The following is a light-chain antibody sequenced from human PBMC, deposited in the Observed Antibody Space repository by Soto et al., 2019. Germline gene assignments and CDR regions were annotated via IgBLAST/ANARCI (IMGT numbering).Light chain of an antibody. CDR2: DAS. Sequence: HMTQSPSTLSASVGDRVTITCRARQSMSSWLAWYQQKAGKAPKLLIYDASNLESGVPSRFSGSGSGTEFTLTICCLQPDDFATYFCQEYNTFYSFGQGTQVDSK. V-gene: IGKV1-5*01. J-gene: IGKJ2*03. CDR3: QEYNTFYS. CDR1: QSMSSW.